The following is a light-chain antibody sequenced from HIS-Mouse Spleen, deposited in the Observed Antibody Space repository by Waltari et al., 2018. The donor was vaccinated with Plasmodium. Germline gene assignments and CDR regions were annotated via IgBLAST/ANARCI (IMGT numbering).Light chain of an antibody. CDR2: GAS. J-gene: IGKJ3*01. CDR3: QQYNNWSFT. Sequence: EIVLTQSPATLSASPGERATLSCRASQSVSRNLAWYQQKPGQAPRLLIYGASARATGSPARFSGSGSGTEFTLTINSLQSEDYAVYYCQQYNNWSFTFGPGTKVDIK. V-gene: IGKV3-15*01. CDR1: QSVSRN.